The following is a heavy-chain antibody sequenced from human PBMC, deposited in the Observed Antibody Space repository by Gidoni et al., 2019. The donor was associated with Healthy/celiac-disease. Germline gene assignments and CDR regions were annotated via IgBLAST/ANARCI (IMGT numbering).Heavy chain of an antibody. CDR1: GGSISSGGYS. CDR3: ARDLLGGSGSYPGY. Sequence: QLQLQESGSGLVKPSQTLSLTCAVSGGSISSGGYSWSWIRQPPGKGLEWIGYIYHSGSTYYNPSLKSRVTISVDRSKNQFSLKLSSVTAADTAVYYCARDLLGGSGSYPGYWGQGTLVTVSS. J-gene: IGHJ4*02. V-gene: IGHV4-30-2*01. CDR2: IYHSGST. D-gene: IGHD3-10*01.